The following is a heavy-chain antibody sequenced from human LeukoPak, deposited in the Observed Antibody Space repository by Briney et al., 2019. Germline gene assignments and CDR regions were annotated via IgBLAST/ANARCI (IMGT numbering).Heavy chain of an antibody. Sequence: SEKVSCRASGGTLSSYAIIGVRQAPGQGLECMGGIIPLFCTPNYAQKLQGRVTITAEESTSTAYMELSSLRSEDTAVYYCASSKALEEELPSYYYYYMDVWGKGTTVTVSS. CDR3: ASSKALEEELPSYYYYYMDV. J-gene: IGHJ6*03. V-gene: IGHV1-69*01. CDR1: GGTLSSYA. D-gene: IGHD3-16*01. CDR2: IIPLFCTP.